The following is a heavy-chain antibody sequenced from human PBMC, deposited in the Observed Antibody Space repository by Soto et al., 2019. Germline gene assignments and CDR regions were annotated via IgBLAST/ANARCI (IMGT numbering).Heavy chain of an antibody. J-gene: IGHJ2*01. CDR2: IKQDGSEK. D-gene: IGHD3-22*01. CDR3: ARDQRYYYDSSCYSHWYFDL. CDR1: GFTFSSYW. V-gene: IGHV3-7*01. Sequence: EVQLVESGGGLVQPGGSLRLSCAASGFTFSSYWMSWVRQAPGTGLEWVANIKQDGSEKYYVDSVKGRFTISRDNAKNSLYLQMNSRRAEDTAVYYFARDQRYYYDSSCYSHWYFDLWGRGTLVTVSS.